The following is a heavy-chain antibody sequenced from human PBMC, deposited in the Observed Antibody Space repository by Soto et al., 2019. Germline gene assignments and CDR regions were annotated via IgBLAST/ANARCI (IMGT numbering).Heavy chain of an antibody. Sequence: QVHLQESGPGLVKPSETLSLTCSVSGDSIGSGEYYWNWIRHHPEKGLEWIGFVHYSGSTFYNPSLQSRVSISIETSQKQFALKVTSVPCADTAVYYCARRPHGSGSSYFEIWGKGTLITVSS. J-gene: IGHJ4*02. CDR2: VHYSGST. CDR3: ARRPHGSGSSYFEI. D-gene: IGHD3-10*01. V-gene: IGHV4-31*03. CDR1: GDSIGSGEYY.